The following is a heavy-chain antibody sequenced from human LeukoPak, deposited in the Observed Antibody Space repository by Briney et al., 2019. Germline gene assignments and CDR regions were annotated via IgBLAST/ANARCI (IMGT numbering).Heavy chain of an antibody. CDR3: ARDKYTGYETFDY. CDR1: GYTFTGYY. D-gene: IGHD5-12*01. Sequence: ASVKVSCKASGYTFTGYYIHWVREAPGQGLEWMGWINPNNGGTNYAQKFQGRVTMTRDTSISTAYMELNRLTSDDTAVYYCARDKYTGYETFDYWGQGTPVTVSS. J-gene: IGHJ4*02. CDR2: INPNNGGT. V-gene: IGHV1-2*02.